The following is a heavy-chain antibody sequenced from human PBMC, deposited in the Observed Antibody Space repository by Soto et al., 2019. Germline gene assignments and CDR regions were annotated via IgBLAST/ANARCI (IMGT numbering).Heavy chain of an antibody. CDR1: GYTFTSYG. V-gene: IGHV1-18*01. Sequence: QVQLVQSGAEVKKPGASVKVSCKASGYTFTSYGISWVRQAPGQGLEWMGWISAYNGNTNYAQKLQGRVTXXTXTXXSTAYMELRSLRSDDTAVYYWARDRGMTTVPPIDLWGRGTLVTVSS. CDR2: ISAYNGNT. J-gene: IGHJ2*01. CDR3: ARDRGMTTVPPIDL. D-gene: IGHD4-17*01.